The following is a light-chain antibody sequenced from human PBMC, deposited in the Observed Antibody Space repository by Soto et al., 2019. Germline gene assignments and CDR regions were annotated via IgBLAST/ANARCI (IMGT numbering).Light chain of an antibody. CDR1: QGISSY. Sequence: AIRMTQSPSSLSASTGDRVTITCRAGQGISSYLAWYQQKPGKAPKLLIYAASTLQSGVPSRFSGSGSGTDFTLTISCLQSEDFATYYCQQYYSYPITFGGGTKVDIK. J-gene: IGKJ4*01. CDR3: QQYYSYPIT. V-gene: IGKV1-8*01. CDR2: AAS.